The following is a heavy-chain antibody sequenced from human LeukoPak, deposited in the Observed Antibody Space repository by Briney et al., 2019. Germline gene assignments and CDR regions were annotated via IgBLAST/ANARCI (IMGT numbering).Heavy chain of an antibody. D-gene: IGHD3-22*01. J-gene: IGHJ4*02. CDR3: ARGRYYYDSSGYYPRHYFDY. CDR1: GGTFSSYA. V-gene: IGHV1-69*05. CDR2: IIPIFGTA. Sequence: ASVKVSCKASGGTFSSYAISWVRQAPGQGLEWMGRIIPIFGTANYAQKFQGRVTITTDESTSTAYMELSSLRSEDTAVYYCARGRYYYDSSGYYPRHYFDYWGQGTLVTVSS.